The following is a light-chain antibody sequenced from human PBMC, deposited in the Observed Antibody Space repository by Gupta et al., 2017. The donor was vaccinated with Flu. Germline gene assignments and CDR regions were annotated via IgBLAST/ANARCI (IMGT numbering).Light chain of an antibody. CDR3: QQYNNWART. CDR1: LSINSD. V-gene: IGKV3-15*01. J-gene: IGKJ1*01. Sequence: GERATLSCSASLSINSDWAWHQHIPGQAPRLLIHGTSTRATGIPARFSGSGSGTEFTLTISSLQSEAFAVYYCQQYNNWARTFGQGTKVEIK. CDR2: GTS.